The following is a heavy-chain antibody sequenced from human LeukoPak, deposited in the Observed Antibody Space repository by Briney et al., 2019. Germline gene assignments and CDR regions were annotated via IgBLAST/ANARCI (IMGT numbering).Heavy chain of an antibody. CDR2: TYYRSKWYY. J-gene: IGHJ6*02. Sequence: SQTLSLTCAISGDSVSSISVAWNWIRQSPSRGLEWLGRTYYRSKWYYEYAVSVKSRINISPNTSKNQFSLQLTSVTPEDTAVYYCSLARSEYHYGMDVWGQGTTVTVSS. CDR1: GDSVSSISVA. CDR3: SLARSEYHYGMDV. V-gene: IGHV6-1*01.